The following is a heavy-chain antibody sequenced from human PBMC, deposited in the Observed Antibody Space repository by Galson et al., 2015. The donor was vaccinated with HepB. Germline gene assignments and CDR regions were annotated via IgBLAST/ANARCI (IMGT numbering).Heavy chain of an antibody. Sequence: SLRLSCAASGFTVSSNYMSWVRQAPGKGLEWVSVIYSGGSTYYADSVKGRFTISRDNSKNTLCLQMNSLRAEDTAVYYCAREGYGGSDFPYWGPGTLVTVSS. CDR2: IYSGGST. J-gene: IGHJ4*02. V-gene: IGHV3-66*01. CDR1: GFTVSSNY. CDR3: AREGYGGSDFPY. D-gene: IGHD5-12*01.